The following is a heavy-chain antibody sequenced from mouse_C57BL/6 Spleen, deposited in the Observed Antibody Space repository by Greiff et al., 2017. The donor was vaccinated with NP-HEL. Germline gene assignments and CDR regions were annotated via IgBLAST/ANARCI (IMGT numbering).Heavy chain of an antibody. V-gene: IGHV1-64*01. Sequence: VQLQQPGAELVKPGASVKLSCKASGYTFTSYWMHWVKQRPGQGLEWIGMIHPNSGSTNYNEKFKSKATLTVDKSSSTAYMQLSSLTSEDSAVYYCARRGYGSWDYYAMGYWGQGTSVTVSS. D-gene: IGHD1-1*01. CDR3: ARRGYGSWDYYAMGY. CDR1: GYTFTSYW. CDR2: IHPNSGST. J-gene: IGHJ4*01.